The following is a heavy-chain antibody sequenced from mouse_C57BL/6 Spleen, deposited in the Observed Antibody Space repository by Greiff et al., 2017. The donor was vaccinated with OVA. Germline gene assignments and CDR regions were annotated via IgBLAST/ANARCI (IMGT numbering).Heavy chain of an antibody. CDR1: GYTFTSYW. CDR2: IDPSDSYT. D-gene: IGHD1-1*01. J-gene: IGHJ1*03. V-gene: IGHV1-50*01. Sequence: QVQLKQPGAELVKPGASVKLSCKASGYTFTSYWMQWVKQRPGQGLEWIGEIDPSDSYTNYNQKFKGKATLTVDTSSSTAYMQLSSLTSEDSAVYYCARKQGSSYWYFDVWGTGTTVTVSS. CDR3: ARKQGSSYWYFDV.